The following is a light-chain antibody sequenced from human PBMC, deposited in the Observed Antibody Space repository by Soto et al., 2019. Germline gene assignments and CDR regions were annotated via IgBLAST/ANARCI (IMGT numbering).Light chain of an antibody. CDR2: AAS. Sequence: AIRMTQSPSSLSASTGDRVTITCRASQGISSYLAWYQQKPGKAPKLLIYAASTLQSGVASRFSGSGSGTDFTLTISCLQSEDFATYYCQQYYSYPFTFGPGTKVDMK. CDR1: QGISSY. V-gene: IGKV1-8*01. CDR3: QQYYSYPFT. J-gene: IGKJ3*01.